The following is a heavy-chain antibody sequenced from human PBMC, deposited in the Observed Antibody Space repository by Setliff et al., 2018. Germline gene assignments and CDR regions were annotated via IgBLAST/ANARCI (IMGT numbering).Heavy chain of an antibody. CDR2: IKSKTDGGTT. Sequence: PGGSLRLSCTASGFTFGDYAMSWVRQGPVKGLEWVGHIKSKTDGGTTDHAAPVKGRFTISRDDSKTTLYLQINSLKTEDTAVYYCTPDSQLGFDYWGRGTLVTVSS. CDR1: GFTFGDYA. D-gene: IGHD1-1*01. J-gene: IGHJ4*02. CDR3: TPDSQLGFDY. V-gene: IGHV3-15*01.